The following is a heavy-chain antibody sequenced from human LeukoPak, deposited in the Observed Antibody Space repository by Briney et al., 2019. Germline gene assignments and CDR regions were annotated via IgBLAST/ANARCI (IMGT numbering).Heavy chain of an antibody. V-gene: IGHV1-2*02. CDR1: GNIFTGHY. CDR3: ARGAARGYMDV. Sequence: GASVKVSCKASGNIFTGHYVHWVRQAPGQGLEWMGWINPNGGGTEYAQKFQGRVTMSRDTSITTAYMELSSLRSEDTAVYYCARGAARGYMDVWGKGTTVTISS. D-gene: IGHD6-13*01. CDR2: INPNGGGT. J-gene: IGHJ6*03.